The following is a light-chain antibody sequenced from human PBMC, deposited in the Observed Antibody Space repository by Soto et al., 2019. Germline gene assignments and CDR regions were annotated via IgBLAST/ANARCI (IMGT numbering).Light chain of an antibody. J-gene: IGLJ2*01. CDR2: SNN. CDR1: RSNIGSNT. V-gene: IGLV1-44*01. CDR3: AAWDDSLNGVV. Sequence: QSVLTQPPSASGTPGQRVTISCSGRRSNIGSNTVSWYQQLPGTAPKLLMYSNNERPSGVPDRFSGSKSGTSASLAISGLQSEDEADYYCAAWDDSLNGVVFGGGTKVTVL.